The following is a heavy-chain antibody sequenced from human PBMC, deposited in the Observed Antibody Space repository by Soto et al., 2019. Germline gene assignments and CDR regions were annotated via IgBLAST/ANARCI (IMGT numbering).Heavy chain of an antibody. CDR1: GFTFRSYA. V-gene: IGHV3-23*01. Sequence: DVQLLESGGGLVQPGGSLRLSCAASGFTFRSYAMSWVRQAPGKGLEWVSGISGSGISTHYADSVKGRFTVSRDNSHTTLYLQMNSLRADDTAVYSCAKAPVGPEWYFDVWGRGTMVTVYS. CDR3: AKAPVGPEWYFDV. J-gene: IGHJ2*01. CDR2: ISGSGIST.